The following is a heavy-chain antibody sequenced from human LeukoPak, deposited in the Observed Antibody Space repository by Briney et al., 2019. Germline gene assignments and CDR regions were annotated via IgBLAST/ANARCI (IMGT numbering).Heavy chain of an antibody. CDR3: AKVGFRATPDY. CDR2: ISYDASNK. CDR1: GFTFSSYA. D-gene: IGHD5-24*01. Sequence: GGSLRLSCAASGFTFSSYALHWVRQAPGKGLEWVAVISYDASNKYYADSVKGRFTISRDNSKNTLYLQMNSLRAEDTAVYYCAKVGFRATPDYWGQGTLVTVSS. J-gene: IGHJ4*02. V-gene: IGHV3-30*04.